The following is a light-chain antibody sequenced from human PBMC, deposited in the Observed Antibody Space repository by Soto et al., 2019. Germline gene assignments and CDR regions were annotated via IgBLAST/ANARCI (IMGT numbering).Light chain of an antibody. Sequence: QPVLTQPPSVSGAPGQRVTISCTGSSSNIGAGYDVHWYQQLPGTAPKLLIYGNSNRPSGVPDRFSGSKSGTAASLAITGLQAEAEADYYCQSYDSSLSALYVFGTGTKLTVL. CDR3: QSYDSSLSALYV. CDR1: SSNIGAGYD. V-gene: IGLV1-40*01. J-gene: IGLJ1*01. CDR2: GNS.